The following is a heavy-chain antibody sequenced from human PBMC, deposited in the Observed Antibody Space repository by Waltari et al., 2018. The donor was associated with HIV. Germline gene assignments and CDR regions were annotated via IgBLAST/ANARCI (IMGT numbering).Heavy chain of an antibody. CDR2: MSSSGSAL. CDR3: ARDRQFAFDY. CDR1: GFTFSSYS. Sequence: EVQLVESGGGLVQPGGSLRLSCAASGFTFSSYSVNWVRQAPGKVLEWVSYMSSSGSALYYADSVKGRFSISRDNAKKSRYLQLNSLRGEDTAVYYCARDRQFAFDYWGQGTLVTVSS. D-gene: IGHD2-15*01. J-gene: IGHJ4*02. V-gene: IGHV3-48*01.